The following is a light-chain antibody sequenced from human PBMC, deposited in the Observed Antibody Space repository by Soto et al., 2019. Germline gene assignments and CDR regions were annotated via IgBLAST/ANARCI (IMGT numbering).Light chain of an antibody. V-gene: IGKV3-11*01. CDR2: DAS. CDR3: QQRSNWPLT. J-gene: IGKJ4*01. CDR1: QSVSSY. Sequence: EIVLTHSPATLSLSPGERDTLSCRASQSVSSYLAWYQQKPGQAPRLLIYDASNRATGIPARFSGSGSGTDFTLTISSLEPEDFAVYYCQQRSNWPLTFGGGTKV.